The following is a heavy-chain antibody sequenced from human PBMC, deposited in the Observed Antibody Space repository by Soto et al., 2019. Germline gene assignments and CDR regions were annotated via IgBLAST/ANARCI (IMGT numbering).Heavy chain of an antibody. J-gene: IGHJ4*02. CDR3: ARHIVVVPAAIGPEYYFDY. V-gene: IGHV4-61*08. CDR1: GGSISSGGYY. CDR2: IYYSGST. D-gene: IGHD2-2*01. Sequence: SETLSLTCTVSGGSISSGGYYWSWIRQPPGKGLEWIGYIYYSGSTNYNPSLKSRVTISVDTSKNQFSLKLSSVTAADTAVYYCARHIVVVPAAIGPEYYFDYWGQGTLVTVSS.